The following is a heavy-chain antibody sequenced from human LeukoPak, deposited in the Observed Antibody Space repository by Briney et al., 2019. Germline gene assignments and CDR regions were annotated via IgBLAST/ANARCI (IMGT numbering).Heavy chain of an antibody. Sequence: ASVKVSCKASGGTFSSYAISWVRQAPGQGLEWMGGIIPIFGTANYAQKFQGRVTITADESTSTAYMELSSLRSEDTAVYYCVGGAPNWGFDYWGQGTLVTVSS. D-gene: IGHD7-27*01. J-gene: IGHJ4*02. CDR1: GGTFSSYA. V-gene: IGHV1-69*13. CDR2: IIPIFGTA. CDR3: VGGAPNWGFDY.